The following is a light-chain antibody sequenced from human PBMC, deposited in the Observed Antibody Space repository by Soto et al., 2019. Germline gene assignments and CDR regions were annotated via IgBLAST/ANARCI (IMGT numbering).Light chain of an antibody. V-gene: IGKV3-20*01. J-gene: IGKJ1*01. CDR2: GAA. CDR1: QSAFSAY. CDR3: QHYGNSPCT. Sequence: EIVLTQSPGTLSLSPGERATLSCRASQSAFSAYLARYQQKPGHAPRILIYGAASRATGIPDRFSVSGSGTDFTLTISKLVPEDFAVYYCQHYGNSPCTICQGTKVQI.